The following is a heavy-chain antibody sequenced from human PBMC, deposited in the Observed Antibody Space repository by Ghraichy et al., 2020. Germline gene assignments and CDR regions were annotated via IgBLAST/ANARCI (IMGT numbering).Heavy chain of an antibody. CDR3: ARDTVYYYDSSGYYQPTGGAFDL. CDR2: IYSGGST. V-gene: IGHV3-53*04. J-gene: IGHJ3*01. CDR1: GFTVSSNY. D-gene: IGHD3-22*01. Sequence: GGSLRLSCAASGFTVSSNYMSWVRQAPGKGLEWVSVIYSGGSTYYADSVKGRFTISRHNSKNTLYLQMNSLRAEDTAVYYCARDTVYYYDSSGYYQPTGGAFDLWGQGKMVTVSS.